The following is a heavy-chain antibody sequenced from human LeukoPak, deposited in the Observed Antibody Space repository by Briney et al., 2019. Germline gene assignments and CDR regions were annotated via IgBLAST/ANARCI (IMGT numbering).Heavy chain of an antibody. V-gene: IGHV4-39*01. Sequence: SETLSLTCAVYGGSFSGYYWGWIRQPPGKGLEWIGSIYYSGSTYYNPSLKSRVTISVDTSRNQFSLKLSSVTAADTAVYCCARRPRYCSGGSCYRYNWFDPWGQGTLVTVSS. CDR1: GGSFSGYY. D-gene: IGHD2-15*01. CDR3: ARRPRYCSGGSCYRYNWFDP. J-gene: IGHJ5*02. CDR2: IYYSGST.